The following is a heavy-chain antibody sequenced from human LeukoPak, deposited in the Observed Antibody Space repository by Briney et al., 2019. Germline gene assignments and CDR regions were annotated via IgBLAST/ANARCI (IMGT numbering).Heavy chain of an antibody. CDR3: ARDLVRVGATERVVVGGYYYYGMDV. CDR1: GFTFDDYA. J-gene: IGHJ6*02. V-gene: IGHV3-53*01. D-gene: IGHD1-26*01. Sequence: GGSLRLSCAASGFTFDDYAMHWVRQAPGKGLEWVSVIYSGGSTYYADSVKGRFTISRDNSKNTLYLQMNSLRAEDTAVYYCARDLVRVGATERVVVGGYYYYGMDVWGQGTTVTVSS. CDR2: IYSGGST.